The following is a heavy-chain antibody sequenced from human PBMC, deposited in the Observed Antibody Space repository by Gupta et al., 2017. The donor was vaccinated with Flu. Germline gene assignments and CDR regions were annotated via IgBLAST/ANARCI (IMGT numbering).Heavy chain of an antibody. CDR2: ISGSGGST. J-gene: IGHJ4*02. D-gene: IGHD3-3*01. CDR3: ANLFESYYDFWSGYNTVDY. CDR1: GFTFSSYA. V-gene: IGHV3-23*01. Sequence: EVQLLESGGGLLQPGGSLRLSCAASGFTFSSYAMSWVRQAPGQGLEWVSAISGSGGSTYYADSVKGRFTISRDNSKNTLYLQMNSLRAEDTAVYYCANLFESYYDFWSGYNTVDYWGQGTLVTVSS.